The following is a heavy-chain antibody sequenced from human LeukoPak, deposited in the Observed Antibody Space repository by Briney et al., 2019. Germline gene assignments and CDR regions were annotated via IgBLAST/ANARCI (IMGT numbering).Heavy chain of an antibody. CDR2: ISAYNGNT. Sequence: ASVKVSCKASGYTFTSSGISWVRQAPGQGLEWMGWISAYNGNTNYAQKFQGRVTVTADESTSTAYMELSSLRSEDTAVYYCASFDWAALGRQEGYYGDYFDYWGQGTLVTVSS. J-gene: IGHJ4*02. CDR1: GYTFTSSG. D-gene: IGHD3-3*01. CDR3: ASFDWAALGRQEGYYGDYFDY. V-gene: IGHV1-18*01.